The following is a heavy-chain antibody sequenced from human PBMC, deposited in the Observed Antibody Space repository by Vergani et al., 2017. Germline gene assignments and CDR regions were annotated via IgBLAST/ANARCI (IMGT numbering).Heavy chain of an antibody. Sequence: EVQLVESGGGLVQPGRSLRLSCAASGFTFDDYAMHWVRQAPGKGLEWVSGISWNSGTIGYADSVKGRFTISRYNAKNSLYLQMNSLRAEDTALYYCAKDDYYDSSTFIDYWGQGTLVTVSS. V-gene: IGHV3-9*01. D-gene: IGHD3-22*01. CDR2: ISWNSGTI. CDR1: GFTFDDYA. CDR3: AKDDYYDSSTFIDY. J-gene: IGHJ4*02.